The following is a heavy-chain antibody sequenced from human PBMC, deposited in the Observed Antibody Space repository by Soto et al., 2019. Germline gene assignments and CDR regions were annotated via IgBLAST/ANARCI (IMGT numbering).Heavy chain of an antibody. CDR3: ARDREAGYNFYYGMDV. D-gene: IGHD6-19*01. V-gene: IGHV4-4*07. CDR1: GADINTYS. CDR2: IYTSASI. J-gene: IGHJ6*02. Sequence: PETLSLTCIVSGADINTYSCTWIRQPSGTGVEWIGRIYTSASINYNPFLEGRVTLSVDTSTNQVSLRLASVTAADTAIYYCARDREAGYNFYYGMDVWGQGTTVTVSS.